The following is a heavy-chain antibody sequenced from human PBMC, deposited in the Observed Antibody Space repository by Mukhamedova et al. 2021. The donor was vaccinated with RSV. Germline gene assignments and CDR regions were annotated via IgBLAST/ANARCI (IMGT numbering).Heavy chain of an antibody. CDR2: ISPSGGP. CDR1: GGSFSSNY. V-gene: IGHV4-34*01. D-gene: IGHD4/OR15-4a*01. J-gene: IGHJ3*01. CDR3: AGHKDYSQGT. Sequence: GGSFSSNYWSWIRRPPGKGLEWIGQISPSGGPTYNPSLESRVTISVDTSKNQLSLNLVSVTAADSAVYYCAGHKDYSQGTWSQGTMV.